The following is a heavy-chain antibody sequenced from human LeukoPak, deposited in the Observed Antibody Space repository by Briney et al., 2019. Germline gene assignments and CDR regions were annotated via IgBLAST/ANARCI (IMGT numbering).Heavy chain of an antibody. CDR1: GFTFSSYA. Sequence: GGSLRLSCAASGFTFSSYAMSWVRQAPGKGLEWVSAISGSGGSTYYADPVKGRFTISRGNSKNTLYLQMNSLRAEDTAVYYCAKDRAEWEPTDYWGQGTLVTVSS. J-gene: IGHJ4*02. CDR2: ISGSGGST. V-gene: IGHV3-23*01. D-gene: IGHD1-26*01. CDR3: AKDRAEWEPTDY.